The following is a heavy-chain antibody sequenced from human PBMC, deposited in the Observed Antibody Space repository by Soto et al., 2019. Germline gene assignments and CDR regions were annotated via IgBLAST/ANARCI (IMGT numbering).Heavy chain of an antibody. Sequence: QLQLQESGPGLVKPSETLSLTCTVSGGSISSSSYYWGWIRQPPGKGLEWIGSIYYSGSTYYNPSLKSRVTMSVDTSNNQFSLKLSSVTAADTAVYYCARRGSSSWYGYWGQGTLVTVSS. V-gene: IGHV4-39*01. D-gene: IGHD6-13*01. CDR1: GGSISSSSYY. CDR3: ARRGSSSWYGY. J-gene: IGHJ4*02. CDR2: IYYSGST.